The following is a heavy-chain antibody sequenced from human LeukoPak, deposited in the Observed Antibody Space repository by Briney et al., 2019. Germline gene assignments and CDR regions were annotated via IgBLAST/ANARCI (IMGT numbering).Heavy chain of an antibody. D-gene: IGHD3-10*01. J-gene: IGHJ4*02. CDR3: ARVGSGSSDY. V-gene: IGHV3-7*01. Sequence: PGGSLRLSCAASGFTFSSYSMNWVRQAPGKGLEWVANIKQDGSEKYYVDSVKGRFTISRDNAKNSLYLQMNSLRAEDTAVYYCARVGSGSSDYWGQGTLVTVSS. CDR2: IKQDGSEK. CDR1: GFTFSSYS.